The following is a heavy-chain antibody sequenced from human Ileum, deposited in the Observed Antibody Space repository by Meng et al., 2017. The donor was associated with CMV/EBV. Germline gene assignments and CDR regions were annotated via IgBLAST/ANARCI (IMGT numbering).Heavy chain of an antibody. CDR2: IRDSGANT. Sequence: GGSLRLSCSASGFTFSGYGMSWVRQAPGKGLEWVSAIRDSGANTYYAGYVTGRFTISRDNSHNTLYLQMHSLRAEDTAVYYCARALGLGAVMPNYDAFDLWGQGTLVTVSS. CDR3: ARALGLGAVMPNYDAFDL. D-gene: IGHD6-19*01. CDR1: GFTFSGYG. J-gene: IGHJ3*01. V-gene: IGHV3-23*01.